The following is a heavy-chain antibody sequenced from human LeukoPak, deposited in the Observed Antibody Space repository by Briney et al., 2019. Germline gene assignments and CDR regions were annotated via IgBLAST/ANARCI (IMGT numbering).Heavy chain of an antibody. CDR3: ARDYSSGWGVVDY. CDR2: ISAYNGNT. V-gene: IGHV1-18*04. D-gene: IGHD6-19*01. Sequence: ASVKVSCKASGYTFTSYYMHWVRQAPGQGLEWMGWISAYNGNTNYAQKFQGRLTMTTDTSTSTAYMELRSLRSDDTAVYYCARDYSSGWGVVDYWGQGTLVTVSS. CDR1: GYTFTSYY. J-gene: IGHJ4*02.